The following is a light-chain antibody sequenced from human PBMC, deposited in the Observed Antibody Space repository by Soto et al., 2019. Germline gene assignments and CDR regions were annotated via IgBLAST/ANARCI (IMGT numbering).Light chain of an antibody. V-gene: IGKV2-28*01. CDR3: MQALQTPWT. Sequence: DIVMTQSPLSLPVTPGEPGSISCRSSQSLLHSNGYNYLDWYLQKPGQSPQLLIYLGSNRASGVPDRFSGSGSGTDVTLKISRVEAEDVGLYYCMQALQTPWTFGQGTKVEIK. CDR1: QSLLHSNGYNY. CDR2: LGS. J-gene: IGKJ1*01.